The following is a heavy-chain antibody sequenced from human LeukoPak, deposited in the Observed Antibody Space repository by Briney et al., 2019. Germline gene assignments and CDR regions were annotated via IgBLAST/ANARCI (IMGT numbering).Heavy chain of an antibody. CDR2: GYYSGST. D-gene: IGHD5-24*01. CDR1: GGSFSSYY. J-gene: IGHJ3*02. Sequence: SETLSLTCTVSGGSFSSYYWSWMRQPPGKGLEWIGYGYYSGSTNKNPSLKSRVTISVDTSKNQFSLKLSSVTAADTAVYYCARSSRDGYVDAFDIWGQGTMVTVSS. CDR3: ARSSRDGYVDAFDI. V-gene: IGHV4-59*08.